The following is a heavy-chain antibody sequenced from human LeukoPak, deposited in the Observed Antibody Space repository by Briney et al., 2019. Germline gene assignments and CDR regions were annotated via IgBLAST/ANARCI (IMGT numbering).Heavy chain of an antibody. Sequence: PSETLSLTCTVSGGSISSSSYYWGWIRQSPGKGLECIGSIYNSGSTYYNPSLKSRVTIFVDTSKNQFSLKLSSVTAADTAVYYCARDLVRWYSYYMDVWGKGTTVTVSS. J-gene: IGHJ6*03. CDR2: IYNSGST. CDR3: ARDLVRWYSYYMDV. D-gene: IGHD4-23*01. V-gene: IGHV4-39*02. CDR1: GGSISSSSYY.